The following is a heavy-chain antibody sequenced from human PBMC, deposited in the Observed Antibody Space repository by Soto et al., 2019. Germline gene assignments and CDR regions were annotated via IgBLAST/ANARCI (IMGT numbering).Heavy chain of an antibody. Sequence: GGSLRLSCAASGFTFSSYEMNWVRQAPGKGLEWVSYISSSGSTIYYADSVKGRFTISRDNANNSLYLQMNSLRAEDTAVYYCARIAAAAPGEWFDPWGQGTLVTVSS. J-gene: IGHJ5*02. CDR3: ARIAAAAPGEWFDP. CDR2: ISSSGSTI. CDR1: GFTFSSYE. D-gene: IGHD6-13*01. V-gene: IGHV3-48*03.